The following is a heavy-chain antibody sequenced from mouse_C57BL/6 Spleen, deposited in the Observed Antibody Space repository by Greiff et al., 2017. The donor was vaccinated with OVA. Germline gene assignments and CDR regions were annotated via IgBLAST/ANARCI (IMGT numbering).Heavy chain of an antibody. Sequence: VQLQQSGPELVKPGASVKISCKASGYTFTDYYMNWVKQSHGKSLEWIGDINPNNGGTSYNQKFKGKATLTVDKSSSTAYMELRSLTSEDSAVYYCARSGRWLPLDYWGQGTTLTVPS. D-gene: IGHD2-3*01. V-gene: IGHV1-26*01. J-gene: IGHJ2*01. CDR2: INPNNGGT. CDR1: GYTFTDYY. CDR3: ARSGRWLPLDY.